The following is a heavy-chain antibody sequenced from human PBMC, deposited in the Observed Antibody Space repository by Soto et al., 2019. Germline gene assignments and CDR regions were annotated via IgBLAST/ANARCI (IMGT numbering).Heavy chain of an antibody. J-gene: IGHJ6*02. D-gene: IGHD6-6*01. CDR2: IVVGSGNT. Sequence: SVKVSCKASGFTFTSSAVQWVRQARGQRLEWIGWIVVGSGNTNYAQKFQERVTITRDMSTSTAYMELSSLRSEDTAVYYCAADSEYSSSSKYYYYGMDVWGQGTTVTV. CDR3: AADSEYSSSSKYYYYGMDV. V-gene: IGHV1-58*01. CDR1: GFTFTSSA.